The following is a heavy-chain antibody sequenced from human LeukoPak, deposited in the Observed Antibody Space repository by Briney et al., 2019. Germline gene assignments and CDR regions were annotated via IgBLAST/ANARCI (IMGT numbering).Heavy chain of an antibody. J-gene: IGHJ4*02. D-gene: IGHD1-26*01. CDR2: ISGSGGTT. CDR3: AKDLDGRDSGSHYLYFDY. Sequence: GGSLRLSCAASGFIFSSYAMSWVRQAPGKGLEWVSAISGSGGTTNYADSVKGRFTISRDNSKNTLYLQMNSLRAEDTAVYYCAKDLDGRDSGSHYLYFDYWGQGTLVTVSS. CDR1: GFIFSSYA. V-gene: IGHV3-23*01.